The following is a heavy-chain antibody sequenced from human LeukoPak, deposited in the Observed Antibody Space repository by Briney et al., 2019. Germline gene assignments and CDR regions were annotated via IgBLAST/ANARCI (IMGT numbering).Heavy chain of an antibody. CDR3: AGGDRQGLGYFGDLFFDY. J-gene: IGHJ4*02. D-gene: IGHD3-10*01. V-gene: IGHV4-59*02. CDR2: IYYSGST. Sequence: PPETLSLTCTVPGGDVSSYYWGWIRQSPGHGLEWIGYIYYSGSTNYNPSLKNRVTMSVDTSKNQFSLKLSSVTAVDTALYYCAGGDRQGLGYFGDLFFDYWGQGILVAVSS. CDR1: GGDVSSYY.